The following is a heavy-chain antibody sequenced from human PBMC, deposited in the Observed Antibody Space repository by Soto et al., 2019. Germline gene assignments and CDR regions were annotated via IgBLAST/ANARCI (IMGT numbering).Heavy chain of an antibody. CDR3: AKDRRDGEYNSVYDF. CDR1: EFRFSDYG. CDR2: MSFDGTYK. V-gene: IGHV3-30*18. Sequence: QVQLAESGGGVVQPGGSLRLSCVGSEFRFSDYGMHWVRQAPGKGLEWVAMMSFDGTYKYYADSVKGRFIISRDNSKNTLYLQMNSLRAEDTAVYYCAKDRRDGEYNSVYDFWGQGTLVTVSS. J-gene: IGHJ4*02. D-gene: IGHD4-17*01.